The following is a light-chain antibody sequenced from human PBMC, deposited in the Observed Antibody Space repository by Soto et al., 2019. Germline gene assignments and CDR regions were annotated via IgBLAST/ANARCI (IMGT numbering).Light chain of an antibody. CDR2: ATS. CDR3: QKYNSAPLT. V-gene: IGKV1-27*01. J-gene: IGKJ4*01. CDR1: QGIAPY. Sequence: DVQMTQSPSSLSAFVGDRVTITCRASQGIAPYLAWFQQKPGKVPKLLIYATSTLQSSVPSRFSGSGSGTDVTLTINSLQPEDVGTYYCQKYNSAPLTCGGGTKVEIK.